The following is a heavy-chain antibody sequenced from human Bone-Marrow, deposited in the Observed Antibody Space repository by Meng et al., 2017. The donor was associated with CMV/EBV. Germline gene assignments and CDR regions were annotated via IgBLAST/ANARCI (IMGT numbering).Heavy chain of an antibody. CDR1: GGSISSYY. V-gene: IGHV4-59*01. CDR3: ARPITGGDAFAI. Sequence: SETLSLTCTVSGGSISSYYWSWIRQPPGKGLEWIGYIYYSGSTNYNPSLKSRVPISVDTSKNQFSLKLSSVTAADTALYYCARPITGGDAFAIWGPGPMVTVSS. D-gene: IGHD7-27*01. CDR2: IYYSGST. J-gene: IGHJ3*02.